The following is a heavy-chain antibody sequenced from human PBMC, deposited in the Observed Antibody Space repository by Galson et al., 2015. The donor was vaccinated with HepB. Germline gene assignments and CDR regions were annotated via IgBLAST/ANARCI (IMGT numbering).Heavy chain of an antibody. Sequence: SLRLSCAASGFTFSSYGMHWVRQAPGKGLEWVAVISYDGSNKYYADSVKGRFTISRDNSKNTLYLQMNSLRAEDTAVYYCAKDRWGFSSGYFFAFDIWGQGTMVTVSS. D-gene: IGHD3-22*01. CDR2: ISYDGSNK. V-gene: IGHV3-30*18. J-gene: IGHJ3*02. CDR3: AKDRWGFSSGYFFAFDI. CDR1: GFTFSSYG.